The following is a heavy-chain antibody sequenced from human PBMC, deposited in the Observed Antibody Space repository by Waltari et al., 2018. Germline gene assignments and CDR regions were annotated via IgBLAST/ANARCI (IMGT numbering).Heavy chain of an antibody. V-gene: IGHV4-59*08. CDR1: GGSLRSFF. CDR3: TRHREQLGAYYCYGIDV. J-gene: IGHJ6*02. D-gene: IGHD6-6*01. CDR2: IYDTGST. Sequence: QVQLQESGPGLVKPSETLSLTCTVSGGSLRSFFWSWIRPPPGKGLEWIGYIYDTGSTKSNPSLRRRRTISLDTSKNQFSLNLNTVSATDTAVYYWTRHREQLGAYYCYGIDVWGQGTAVTVSS.